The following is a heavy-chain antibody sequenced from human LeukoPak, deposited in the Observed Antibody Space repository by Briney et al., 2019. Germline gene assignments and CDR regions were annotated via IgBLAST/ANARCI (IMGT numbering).Heavy chain of an antibody. CDR1: GYTFTGYY. V-gene: IGHV1-2*02. CDR3: ARQDTIFGVARHEMLNDY. J-gene: IGHJ4*02. D-gene: IGHD3-3*01. Sequence: ASVKVSCKASGYTFTGYYMHWVRQAPGQGLGWMGWINPNSGGTNYAQKFQGRVTMTRDTSISTAYMELSRLRSDDTAVYYCARQDTIFGVARHEMLNDYWGQGTLVTVSS. CDR2: INPNSGGT.